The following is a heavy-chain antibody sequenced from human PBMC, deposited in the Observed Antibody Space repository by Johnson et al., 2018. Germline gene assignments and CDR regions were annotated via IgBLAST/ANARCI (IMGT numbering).Heavy chain of an antibody. CDR2: IYYSGST. CDR3: AREYPYYYYMHV. J-gene: IGHJ6*03. Sequence: QVQLQESGPGLVKPSETLSLTCTVSGGSISSYYWSWSRQPPGKGLEWIGYIYYSGSTNSNPSLKIRVTISVDTSKNQFSLTLSSVTPADPAVYYCAREYPYYYYMHVWGKGTTVTVSS. CDR1: GGSISSYY. V-gene: IGHV4-59*01.